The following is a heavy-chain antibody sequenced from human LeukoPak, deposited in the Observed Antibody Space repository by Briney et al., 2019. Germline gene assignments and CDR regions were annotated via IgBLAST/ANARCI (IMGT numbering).Heavy chain of an antibody. Sequence: GGSLRLSCAASGFTVSSNYMSWVRQAPGKGLEWVSVIYSGGSTYYADSVKGRFTISRDNSKNTLYLQMNSLRAEDTAVYYCARNDGWRYYDSSGPRDYWGQGNPGHRLL. D-gene: IGHD3-22*01. J-gene: IGHJ4*02. CDR1: GFTVSSNY. CDR2: IYSGGST. V-gene: IGHV3-53*01. CDR3: ARNDGWRYYDSSGPRDY.